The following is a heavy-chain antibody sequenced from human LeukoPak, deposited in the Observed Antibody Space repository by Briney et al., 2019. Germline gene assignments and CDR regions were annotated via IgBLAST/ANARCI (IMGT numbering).Heavy chain of an antibody. CDR2: ISSSSSYI. Sequence: PGGSLRLSCAASGFTFSSYSMNWVRQAPGKGLEWVSSISSSSSYIYYADSVKGRFTISRDNAKNSLYLQMNSLRAEDTAVYYCARDRGYGYGYEAGYWGQGTLVTVSS. CDR1: GFTFSSYS. CDR3: ARDRGYGYGYEAGY. D-gene: IGHD5-18*01. J-gene: IGHJ4*02. V-gene: IGHV3-21*01.